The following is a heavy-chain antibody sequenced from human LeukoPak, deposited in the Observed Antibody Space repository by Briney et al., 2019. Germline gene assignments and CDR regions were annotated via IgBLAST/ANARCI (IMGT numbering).Heavy chain of an antibody. J-gene: IGHJ4*02. Sequence: GGSLRLSCAASGFTFSSYAMSWVRQAPGKGLEWVSAISGSGDSTYYADSVKGRFTISRDNSKNTLYLQMNSLRAEDTAVYYCASPGESPAAILPDFDYWGQGTLVTVSS. CDR2: ISGSGDST. CDR1: GFTFSSYA. V-gene: IGHV3-23*01. D-gene: IGHD2-2*01. CDR3: ASPGESPAAILPDFDY.